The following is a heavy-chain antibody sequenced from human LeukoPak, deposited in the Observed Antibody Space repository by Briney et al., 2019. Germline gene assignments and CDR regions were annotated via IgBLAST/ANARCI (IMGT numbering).Heavy chain of an antibody. D-gene: IGHD6-13*01. Sequence: GGSLRLSCAASGFTVSSYGMTWVRLAPGKGLEWVSAFSATDGSAQYAESVKGRFTISRDNSKNRLYLQMNSLRDEDTAVYYCAKARIAAAGTGAFDFWGQGTMVTVSS. CDR2: FSATDGSA. J-gene: IGHJ3*01. CDR3: AKARIAAAGTGAFDF. CDR1: GFTVSSYG. V-gene: IGHV3-23*01.